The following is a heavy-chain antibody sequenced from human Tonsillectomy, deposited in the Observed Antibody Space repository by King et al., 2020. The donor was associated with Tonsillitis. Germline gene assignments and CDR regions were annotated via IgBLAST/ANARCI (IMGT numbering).Heavy chain of an antibody. D-gene: IGHD3-9*01. J-gene: IGHJ3*02. Sequence: QLQESGPGLVKPSENLSLTCTVSGASISTYYWSWIRQPPGKGLEWLGYFYYTGRTSYNPSLKSRVTISLNTTKNQFSLKLTSVTAADTAVYYCARHALTYYEILTCSPRGAFDIGGQGTMVTVSS. V-gene: IGHV4-59*08. CDR3: ARHALTYYEILTCSPRGAFDI. CDR1: GASISTYY. CDR2: FYYTGRT.